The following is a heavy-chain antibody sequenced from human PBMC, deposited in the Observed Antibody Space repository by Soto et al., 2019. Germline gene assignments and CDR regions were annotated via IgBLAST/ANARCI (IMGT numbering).Heavy chain of an antibody. V-gene: IGHV1-46*01. Sequence: ASVKVSCKASGYTFTSYGISWVRQAPGQGLEWMGIINPGVGNTNYSQKFQDRVTLTRDTSTSTVYMELSSLKSEDTAIYYCARLGNSTYWGQGTLVTVSS. J-gene: IGHJ4*02. D-gene: IGHD4-4*01. CDR2: INPGVGNT. CDR1: GYTFTSYG. CDR3: ARLGNSTY.